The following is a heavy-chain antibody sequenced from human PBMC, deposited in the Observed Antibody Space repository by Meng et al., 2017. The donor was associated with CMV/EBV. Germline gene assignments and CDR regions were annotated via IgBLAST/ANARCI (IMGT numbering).Heavy chain of an antibody. CDR2: INWNGGST. CDR1: GFTFDDYG. V-gene: IGHV3-20*01. CDR3: ARVAAAGDFDY. D-gene: IGHD6-13*01. J-gene: IGHJ4*02. Sequence: LSLTCAASGFTFDDYGMSWVRQAPGKGLEWASGINWNGGSTGYADSVKGRFTISRDNAKNSLYLQMNSLRAEDTALYHCARVAAAGDFDYWGQGTLVTVSS.